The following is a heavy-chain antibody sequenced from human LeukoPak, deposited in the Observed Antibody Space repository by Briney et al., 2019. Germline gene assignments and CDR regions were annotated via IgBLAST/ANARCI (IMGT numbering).Heavy chain of an antibody. V-gene: IGHV3-7*01. J-gene: IGHJ4*02. CDR1: GFTFSSYW. CDR2: IKQDGSEK. Sequence: GGSLRLSCAASGFTFSSYWMSWVRQAPGKGLEWVANIKQDGSEKYYVDSVKGRFTISRDNTKNSLYLQMNSLRAEDTAVYYCAKDKGYYYDSSSYYDYWGQGTLVTVSS. D-gene: IGHD3-22*01. CDR3: AKDKGYYYDSSSYYDY.